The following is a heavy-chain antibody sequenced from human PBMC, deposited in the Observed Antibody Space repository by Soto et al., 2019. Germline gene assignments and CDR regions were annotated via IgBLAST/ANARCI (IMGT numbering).Heavy chain of an antibody. V-gene: IGHV3-7*05. J-gene: IGHJ4*02. Sequence: GGSLRLSCAASGFTFSSYWMSWVRQAPGKGLEWVAIIREDGGEKYYVDSLKDRLTISRDNAKNSLYLQMDSLRAEDTAVYFCARASRSAVSGTNNWGQGTLVTVSS. D-gene: IGHD6-19*01. CDR3: ARASRSAVSGTNN. CDR1: GFTFSSYW. CDR2: IREDGGEK.